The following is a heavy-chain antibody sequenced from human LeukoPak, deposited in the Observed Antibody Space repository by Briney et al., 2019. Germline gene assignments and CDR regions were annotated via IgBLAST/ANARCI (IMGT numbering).Heavy chain of an antibody. D-gene: IGHD4-17*01. Sequence: SSETLSLTCTVSGGSMNNYYWSWIRQAPGKGLEWIGYISDSGSTNYNPSLRSRVTISVDTSKNQFSLKLSSVTAADTALYYCARYDYGDCWFDPWGQGTLVTVSS. V-gene: IGHV4-59*01. CDR3: ARYDYGDCWFDP. CDR1: GGSMNNYY. CDR2: ISDSGST. J-gene: IGHJ5*02.